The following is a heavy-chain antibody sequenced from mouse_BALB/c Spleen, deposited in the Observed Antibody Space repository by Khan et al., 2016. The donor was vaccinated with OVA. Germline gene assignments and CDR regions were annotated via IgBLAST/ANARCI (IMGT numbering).Heavy chain of an antibody. Sequence: VQLKQSGPGLVKPSQSLSLTCTVTGYSITSDYAWNWIRQFPGNKLEWMGYINYSGSTSYHPSLKSRISITRDTSKNQFFLQLNSVTTEDTATYYCARRVRLTYWGQGTLVTVSA. J-gene: IGHJ3*01. CDR1: GYSITSDYA. CDR3: ARRVRLTY. D-gene: IGHD1-2*01. V-gene: IGHV3-2*02. CDR2: INYSGST.